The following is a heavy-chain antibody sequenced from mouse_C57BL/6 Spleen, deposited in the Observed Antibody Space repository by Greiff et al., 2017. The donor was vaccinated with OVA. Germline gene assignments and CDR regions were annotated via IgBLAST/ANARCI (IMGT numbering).Heavy chain of an antibody. J-gene: IGHJ2*01. V-gene: IGHV1-19*01. D-gene: IGHD3-2*02. CDR3: ARDETAQAYFDY. Sequence: DVKLQESGPVLVKPGASVKMSCKASGYTFTDYYMNWVKQSHGKSLEWIGVINPYNGGTSYNQKFKGKATLTVDKSSSTAYMELNSLTSEDSAVYYCARDETAQAYFDYWGQGTTLTVSS. CDR2: INPYNGGT. CDR1: GYTFTDYY.